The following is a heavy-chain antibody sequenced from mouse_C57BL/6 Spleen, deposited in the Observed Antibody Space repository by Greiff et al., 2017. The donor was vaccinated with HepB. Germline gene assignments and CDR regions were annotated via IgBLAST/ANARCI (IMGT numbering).Heavy chain of an antibody. D-gene: IGHD2-4*01. CDR2: IRNKANGYTT. J-gene: IGHJ2*01. V-gene: IGHV7-3*01. Sequence: EVKLMESGGGLVQPGGSLSLSCAASGFTFTDYYMSWVRQPPGKALEWLGFIRNKANGYTTEYSASVKGRFTISRDNSQSILYLQMNALRAEDSATYYCARYRGLLDYWGQGTTLTVSS. CDR1: GFTFTDYY. CDR3: ARYRGLLDY.